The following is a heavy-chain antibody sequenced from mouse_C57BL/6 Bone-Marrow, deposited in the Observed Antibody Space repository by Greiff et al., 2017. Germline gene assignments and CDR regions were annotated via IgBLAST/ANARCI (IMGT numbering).Heavy chain of an antibody. CDR3: ASFSHYYGSSYGYDAMDY. V-gene: IGHV1-55*01. CDR1: GYTFTSYW. J-gene: IGHJ4*01. Sequence: QVQLQQPGAELVKPGASVKMSCKASGYTFTSYWITWVKQRPGQGLEWIGDIYPGSGSTNYNEKFKSKATLTVDTSSSTAYMQLSSLTSEDSAVYYCASFSHYYGSSYGYDAMDYWGQGTSVTVSS. CDR2: IYPGSGST. D-gene: IGHD1-1*01.